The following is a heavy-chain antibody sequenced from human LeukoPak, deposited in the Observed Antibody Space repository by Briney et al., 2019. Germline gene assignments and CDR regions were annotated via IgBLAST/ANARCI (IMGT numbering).Heavy chain of an antibody. CDR3: ARDLAGHYYGSGSSFDY. D-gene: IGHD3-10*01. J-gene: IGHJ4*02. V-gene: IGHV3-7*01. Sequence: PGGSPRLSCAASGFTFSNYWMSWVRQAPGKGLEWVANIREDGSEKYYVDSVKGQFTISRDNAKNSLFLQMDSLRAEDTAVYYCARDLAGHYYGSGSSFDYWGQGTLVTVSS. CDR1: GFTFSNYW. CDR2: IREDGSEK.